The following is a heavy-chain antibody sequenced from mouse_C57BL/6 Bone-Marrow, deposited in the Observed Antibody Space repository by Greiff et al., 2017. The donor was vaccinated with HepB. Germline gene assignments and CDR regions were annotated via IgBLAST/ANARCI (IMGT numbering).Heavy chain of an antibody. Sequence: EVKLVESGPGLVKPSQSLSLTCSVTGYSITSGYYWNWIRQFPGNKLEWMGYISYDGSNNYNPSLKNRISITRDTSKNQFFLKLNSVTTEDTATYYCARQLHGRGDYWGQGTTLTVSS. CDR1: GYSITSGYY. V-gene: IGHV3-6*01. J-gene: IGHJ2*01. CDR2: ISYDGSN. CDR3: ARQLHGRGDY. D-gene: IGHD1-1*01.